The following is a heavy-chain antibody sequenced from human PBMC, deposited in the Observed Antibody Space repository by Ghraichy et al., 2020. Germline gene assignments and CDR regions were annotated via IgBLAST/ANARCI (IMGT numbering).Heavy chain of an antibody. CDR3: AKDIWESGSPDAFDI. CDR2: ISWNSGSI. J-gene: IGHJ3*02. D-gene: IGHD1-26*01. CDR1: GFTFDDYA. V-gene: IGHV3-9*01. Sequence: LSLTCAASGFTFDDYAMHWVRQAPGKGLEWVSGISWNSGSIGYADSVKGRFTISRDNAKNSLYLQMNSLRAEDTALYYCAKDIWESGSPDAFDIWGQGTMVTVSS.